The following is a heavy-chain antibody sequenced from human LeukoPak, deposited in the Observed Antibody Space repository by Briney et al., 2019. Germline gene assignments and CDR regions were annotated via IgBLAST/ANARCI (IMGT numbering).Heavy chain of an antibody. CDR2: INPNSGGT. J-gene: IGHJ4*02. CDR3: ARDQGYSYATDY. Sequence: GASVKVSCKASGYTFTGHYMHWVRQAPGQGLEWMGWINPNSGGTNYAQKFQGRVTMTRDTSISTAYMELSSLRSDDAAVYYCARDQGYSYATDYWGQGTLVTVSS. D-gene: IGHD5-18*01. V-gene: IGHV1-2*02. CDR1: GYTFTGHY.